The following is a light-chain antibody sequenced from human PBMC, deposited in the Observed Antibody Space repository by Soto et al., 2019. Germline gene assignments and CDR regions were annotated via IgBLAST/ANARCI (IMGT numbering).Light chain of an antibody. CDR2: AAS. J-gene: IGKJ1*01. V-gene: IGKV1-27*01. CDR3: QKYNSVPQT. CDR1: QDISNF. Sequence: DIQMTQSPSTLSASVGDRVTITCRASQDISNFLAWYQQRPGRAPKLLIYAASTLQSGVPSRFTGSGSGTDFTLTISNLQPEDVAVYYCQKYNSVPQTFGQGTKVDIK.